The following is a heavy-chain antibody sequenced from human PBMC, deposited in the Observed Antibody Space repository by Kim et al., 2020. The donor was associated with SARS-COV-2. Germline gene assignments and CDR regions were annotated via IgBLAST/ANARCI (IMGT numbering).Heavy chain of an antibody. J-gene: IGHJ5*02. D-gene: IGHD5-12*01. CDR3: AKDSRAGYSGRYGRFDP. CDR2: ISGSGGST. Sequence: GGSLRLSCAASGFTFSSYAMSWDRQAPGKGLEWVSAISGSGGSTYYADSVKGRFTISRDNSKNTLYLQMNSLRAEDTAVYYCAKDSRAGYSGRYGRFDPWGQGTLVTVSS. V-gene: IGHV3-23*01. CDR1: GFTFSSYA.